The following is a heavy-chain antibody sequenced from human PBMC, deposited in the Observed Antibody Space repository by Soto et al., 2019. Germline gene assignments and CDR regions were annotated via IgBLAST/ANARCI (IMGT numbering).Heavy chain of an antibody. CDR1: GFSLSTSGVG. CDR2: IYWDDDK. CDR3: AHNISSQLPPPYYYYYGMDV. V-gene: IGHV2-5*02. J-gene: IGHJ6*02. D-gene: IGHD6-13*01. Sequence: QITLKESGPTLVKPTQTLTLTCTFSGFSLSTSGVGVGWIRQPPGKALEWLALIYWDDDKRYSPSLKSRLTITKDTSKNQVVLTMTNMDPVDTATYYCAHNISSQLPPPYYYYYGMDVWGQGTTVTVSS.